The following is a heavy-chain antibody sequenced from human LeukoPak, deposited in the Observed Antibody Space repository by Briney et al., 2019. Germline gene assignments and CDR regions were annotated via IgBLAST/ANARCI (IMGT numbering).Heavy chain of an antibody. CDR3: VRSQLQYCTTTSCYVFDS. D-gene: IGHD2-2*01. CDR2: ISFDGSEK. V-gene: IGHV3-30*19. J-gene: IGHJ4*02. Sequence: GGSLRLSCVTSGFIFSSYGFHWVRQAPGKGLEWVAVISFDGSEKYYADSAKGRFSISTDYSRNTPYLEMNSLRADDTAVYYCVRSQLQYCTTTSCYVFDSWGQGTLATVSS. CDR1: GFIFSSYG.